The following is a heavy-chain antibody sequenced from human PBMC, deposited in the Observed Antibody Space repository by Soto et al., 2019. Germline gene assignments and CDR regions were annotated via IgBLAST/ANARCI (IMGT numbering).Heavy chain of an antibody. J-gene: IGHJ4*02. CDR2: IYPGDSGT. CDR3: ARLQRDDHNTAFRGVFDY. V-gene: IGHV5-51*01. CDR1: GYTFNSYW. D-gene: IGHD3-16*01. Sequence: PGESLKISCQGSGYTFNSYWIGWLRQMPGQGLEWMAIIYPGDSGTRYSPSFQGQVSSSVDRSTNIAYLQWTSLKASDTGIYFCARLQRDDHNTAFRGVFDYWGQGTLVTVSS.